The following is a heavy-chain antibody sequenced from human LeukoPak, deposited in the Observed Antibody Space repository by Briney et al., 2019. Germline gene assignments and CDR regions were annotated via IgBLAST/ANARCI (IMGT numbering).Heavy chain of an antibody. CDR1: GGSISTYY. CDR2: IYHNGRT. CDR3: ARDRSRASYFDS. V-gene: IGHV4-59*01. Sequence: PSETLSLTCTVSGGSISTYYWSWIRQSPGKGLEWIGYIYHNGRTNHNSSLKSRVTISVDTSKNQFSLKLSSVTAADTAVYYCARDRSRASYFDSWGQGTLVTVSS. J-gene: IGHJ4*02. D-gene: IGHD1-26*01.